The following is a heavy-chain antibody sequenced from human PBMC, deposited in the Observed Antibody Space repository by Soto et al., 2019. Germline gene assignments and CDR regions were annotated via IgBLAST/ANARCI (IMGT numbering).Heavy chain of an antibody. D-gene: IGHD5-18*01. Sequence: QVQLVQSGAEVKKPGSWVKVSCKGSGGTFSSYAISWVRQAPGQGLEWMGGIIPIFGTANYAQKFQGRVTITADESTSTAYMELSSLRSEDTAVYYCRGGYSYGNDAFDIWGQGTMVTVSS. V-gene: IGHV1-69*12. CDR1: GGTFSSYA. J-gene: IGHJ3*02. CDR3: RGGYSYGNDAFDI. CDR2: IIPIFGTA.